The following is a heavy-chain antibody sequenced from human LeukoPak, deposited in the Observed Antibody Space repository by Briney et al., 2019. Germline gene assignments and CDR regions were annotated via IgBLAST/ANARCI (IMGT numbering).Heavy chain of an antibody. J-gene: IGHJ5*02. CDR1: GGSISSYY. CDR3: ARGGYYGSGNDFRFDP. D-gene: IGHD3-10*01. V-gene: IGHV4-59*01. CDR2: IHYTGST. Sequence: SETLSLTCTVSGGSISSYYWSWLRQSPGKGLECIGYIHYTGSTNYNPSLKSRVTISVETSKNQFSLKLKSATAADTAVYYCARGGYYGSGNDFRFDPWGQGTLVTVSS.